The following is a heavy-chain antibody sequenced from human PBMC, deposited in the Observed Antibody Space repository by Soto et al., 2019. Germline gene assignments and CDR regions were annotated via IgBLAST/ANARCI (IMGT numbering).Heavy chain of an antibody. Sequence: GGSLRLSCAASGFTFSSYAMTWVRQAPGKGLEWVSGISGSGGSTYYADSVKGRFTISRDNSKNTMCLQMNSLRAEDTAVYYCAKGVRSYYYYGMDVWGQGTTVTVSS. CDR2: ISGSGGST. D-gene: IGHD3-22*01. CDR1: GFTFSSYA. CDR3: AKGVRSYYYYGMDV. J-gene: IGHJ6*02. V-gene: IGHV3-23*01.